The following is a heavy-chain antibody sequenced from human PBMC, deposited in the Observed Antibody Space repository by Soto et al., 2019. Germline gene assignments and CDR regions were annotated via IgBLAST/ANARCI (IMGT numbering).Heavy chain of an antibody. J-gene: IGHJ6*02. Sequence: PSETLSPTCTVSGGSLSTYYWSWIRQPAGKGLEWIGRIYTSGGTNYNPSLKSRVAMSVDTSKRKFSLRLSSVTAADTAVYYCARGAAAGVDYGMDVWGQGTTVTVSS. V-gene: IGHV4-4*07. D-gene: IGHD6-13*01. CDR2: IYTSGGT. CDR1: GGSLSTYY. CDR3: ARGAAAGVDYGMDV.